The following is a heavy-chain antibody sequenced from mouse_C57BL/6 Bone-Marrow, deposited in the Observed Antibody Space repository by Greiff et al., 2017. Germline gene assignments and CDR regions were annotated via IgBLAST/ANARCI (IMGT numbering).Heavy chain of an antibody. V-gene: IGHV1-64*01. CDR1: GYTFTSYC. CDR3: ASREYYSASGDPIDY. CDR2: IHPNSGST. Sequence: QVQLEESGAELVKPGASVKLSCKASGYTFTSYCMRWVKQRTGQGLEWIGMIHPNSGSTNYNEKFKSKATLTVDKSSSTAYMQLSSLTSEASAVYYCASREYYSASGDPIDYWGQGTLVTVSA. J-gene: IGHJ3*01. D-gene: IGHD1-1*01.